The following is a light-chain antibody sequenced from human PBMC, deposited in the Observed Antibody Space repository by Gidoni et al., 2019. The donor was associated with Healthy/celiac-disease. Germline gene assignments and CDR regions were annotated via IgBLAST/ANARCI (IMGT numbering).Light chain of an antibody. CDR3: QQFNNYLFT. CDR2: DAS. V-gene: IGKV1D-13*01. Sequence: AIPLTQSPSSLSASVGDRVTITCRASQGISSALAWYQQKPGKAPKLLIYDASSLESGVPSRVSGSGSGTDFTLTISSLQPEDFATYYCQQFNNYLFTFGPGTKVDIK. CDR1: QGISSA. J-gene: IGKJ3*01.